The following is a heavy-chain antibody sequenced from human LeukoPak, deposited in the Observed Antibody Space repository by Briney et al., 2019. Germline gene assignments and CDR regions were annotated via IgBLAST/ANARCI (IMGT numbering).Heavy chain of an antibody. J-gene: IGHJ4*02. CDR1: GFTFSSYA. CDR2: ISYDGSNK. D-gene: IGHD5-18*01. V-gene: IGHV3-30*04. CDR3: ASRTESGCTYGYLDF. Sequence: GGSLRLSCAASGFTFSSYAMHWVRQAPGKGLEWVAVISYDGSNKYYADSVKGRFTIPRDNSKNTLYLQMNSLRAEDTAVYYCASRTESGCTYGYLDFWGQGTLVTVSS.